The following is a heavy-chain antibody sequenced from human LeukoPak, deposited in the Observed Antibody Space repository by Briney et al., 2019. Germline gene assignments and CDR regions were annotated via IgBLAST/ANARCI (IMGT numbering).Heavy chain of an antibody. CDR2: ISSSSSYI. V-gene: IGHV3-21*01. D-gene: IGHD6-13*01. Sequence: GGSLRLSCAASGFTFSSYSMNWVRQAPGKGLEWVSSISSSSSYIYYADSVKGRFTISRDNAKNSLYLQMNSLRAEDTAVYYCAREGVRSSWEFDYWGQGTLVTVSS. J-gene: IGHJ4*02. CDR1: GFTFSSYS. CDR3: AREGVRSSWEFDY.